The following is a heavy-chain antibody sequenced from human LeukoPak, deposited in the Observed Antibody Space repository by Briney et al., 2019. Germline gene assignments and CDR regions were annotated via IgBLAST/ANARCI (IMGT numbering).Heavy chain of an antibody. Sequence: GGSLRLSCAASGFTFSSYAMHWVRQAPGKGLEWVAVISYDGSNKYYADSVKGRFTISRDNSKNTLYLQMNSLRAEDTAVYYCASGNGDIVVVPAAIQGHYYHGMDVWGQGTTVTVSS. V-gene: IGHV3-30-3*01. D-gene: IGHD2-2*01. CDR1: GFTFSSYA. CDR2: ISYDGSNK. J-gene: IGHJ6*02. CDR3: ASGNGDIVVVPAAIQGHYYHGMDV.